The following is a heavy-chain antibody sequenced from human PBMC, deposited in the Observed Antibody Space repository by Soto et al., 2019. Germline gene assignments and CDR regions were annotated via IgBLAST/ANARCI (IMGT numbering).Heavy chain of an antibody. CDR3: ARESEDLTSNFDY. CDR1: GFTFSRYS. V-gene: IGHV3-21*01. Sequence: PGGSLILCCAASGFTFSRYSMNWFRQSPGKGLEWVSSISSTTNYIYYADSMKGRFTVSRDNAKNSVYLDMNSLSAEDTAVYYCARESEDLTSNFDYWGQGTLVTVSS. J-gene: IGHJ4*02. CDR2: ISSTTNYI.